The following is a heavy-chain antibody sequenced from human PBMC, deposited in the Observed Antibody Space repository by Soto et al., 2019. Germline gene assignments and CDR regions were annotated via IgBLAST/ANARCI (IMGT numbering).Heavy chain of an antibody. CDR2: IYHSGRT. V-gene: IGHV4-4*02. CDR3: AGYYGSGSYYLDWFDP. Sequence: ASDTLSLTCAVYGGSINSINWWTWVRQPPGQGLEWIGEIYHSGRTNYNPSLKSRVTISIVTSKNQFSLKLASVTAADTAVYYCAGYYGSGSYYLDWFDPWGQGTLVTVSS. CDR1: GGSINSINW. J-gene: IGHJ5*02. D-gene: IGHD3-10*01.